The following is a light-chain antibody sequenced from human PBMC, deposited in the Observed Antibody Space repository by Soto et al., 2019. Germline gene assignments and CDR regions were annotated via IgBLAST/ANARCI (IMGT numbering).Light chain of an antibody. Sequence: EIVMTQSPATLSVSPGERATLSCRASQSVSSNLAWYQQKPGQAPRLLIYGASSRATGIPDRFSGSGSGTDFTLTISSLEPEDFAVYYCQQRSNWPPTITFGQGTRLEI. CDR2: GAS. V-gene: IGKV3-11*01. CDR1: QSVSSN. CDR3: QQRSNWPPTIT. J-gene: IGKJ5*01.